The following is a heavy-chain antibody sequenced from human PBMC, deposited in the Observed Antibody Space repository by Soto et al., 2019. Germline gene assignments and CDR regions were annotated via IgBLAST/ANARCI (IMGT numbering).Heavy chain of an antibody. CDR1: GFMFSSHG. J-gene: IGHJ4*02. V-gene: IGHV3-33*01. CDR3: GPDTLDY. CDR2: IWYDGSNK. Sequence: QVHLVESGGGVVQPGRSLRLSCAASGFMFSSHGMHWIRQAPGKGLEWVAVIWYDGSNKYYADSVKGRFTISRDNSKNTLYLQMNSLSVEDTAVYYCGPDTLDYWGQGTLVTVSS.